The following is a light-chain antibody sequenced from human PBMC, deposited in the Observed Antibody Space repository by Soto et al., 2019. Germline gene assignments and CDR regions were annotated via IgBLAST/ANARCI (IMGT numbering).Light chain of an antibody. CDR2: DVS. J-gene: IGLJ1*01. CDR3: CSYAGSYTVYV. V-gene: IGLV2-11*01. CDR1: SSDVGGYNY. Sequence: QAVVTQPRSVSGSPGQSVTISCTGTSSDVGGYNYVSWYQQHPGKAPKFMIYDVSKRPSGVPDRFSGSKSGNTASLTISGLQAEDEADYYCCSYAGSYTVYVFGTGTKVTVL.